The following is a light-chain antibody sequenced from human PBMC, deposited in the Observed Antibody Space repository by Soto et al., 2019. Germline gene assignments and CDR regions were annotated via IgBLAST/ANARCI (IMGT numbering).Light chain of an antibody. J-gene: IGKJ1*01. Sequence: EIVLTQSPGTLSLSPGERATLSCRASQSVSSSYLAWYQQKPGLAPRLLIYGAYSSATGIPDRFSGSGSGTDFTLTISRLEPEDLAVYYCQQYGSSPRFGQGTKVEIK. CDR2: GAY. V-gene: IGKV3-20*01. CDR1: QSVSSSY. CDR3: QQYGSSPR.